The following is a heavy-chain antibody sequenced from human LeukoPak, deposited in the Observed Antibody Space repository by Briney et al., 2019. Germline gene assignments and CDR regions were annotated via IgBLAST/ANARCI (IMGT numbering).Heavy chain of an antibody. V-gene: IGHV4-39*07. CDR1: GGSISSSSYY. Sequence: PSETLSLTCTVSGGSISSSSYYWGWIRQPPGEGLEWIGSIYYSGSTYYNPSLKSRVTISVDTSKNQFSLKLSSVTAADTAVYYCARDYYGSGFWGQGTLVTVSS. D-gene: IGHD3-10*01. CDR2: IYYSGST. J-gene: IGHJ4*02. CDR3: ARDYYGSGF.